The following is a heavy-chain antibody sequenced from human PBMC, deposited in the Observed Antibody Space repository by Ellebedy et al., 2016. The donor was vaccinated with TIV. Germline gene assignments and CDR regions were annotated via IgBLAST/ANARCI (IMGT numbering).Heavy chain of an antibody. CDR3: AKETFNDVDLEVWGIFDI. Sequence: GGSLRLSCAASELTASGNYMSWVRQAPGKGLEWVSVIAIDGTTYYADSVKGRSTISTDNSKSTLYLQMNSLRAEDTAVYYCAKETFNDVDLEVWGIFDIWGQGTMVTVSS. J-gene: IGHJ3*02. V-gene: IGHV3-66*01. CDR1: ELTASGNY. D-gene: IGHD1-1*01. CDR2: IAIDGTT.